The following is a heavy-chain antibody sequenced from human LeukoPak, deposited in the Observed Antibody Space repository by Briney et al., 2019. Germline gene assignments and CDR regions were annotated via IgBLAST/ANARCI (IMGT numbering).Heavy chain of an antibody. D-gene: IGHD2-2*01. CDR1: GYTFTSYG. CDR3: ARETTTFVVVPAARPGATGMDV. J-gene: IGHJ6*02. Sequence: ASVKVSCKASGYTFTSYGISWVRQAPGQGLEWMGWISAYNGNTNYAQKLQGRVTMTTDTPTSTAYMELRSLRSDDTAVYYCARETTTFVVVPAARPGATGMDVWGQGTTVTVSS. V-gene: IGHV1-18*01. CDR2: ISAYNGNT.